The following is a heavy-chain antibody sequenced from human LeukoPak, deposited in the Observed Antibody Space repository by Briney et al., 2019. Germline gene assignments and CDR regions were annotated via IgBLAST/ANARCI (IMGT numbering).Heavy chain of an antibody. V-gene: IGHV1-24*01. D-gene: IGHD3-9*01. CDR2: FDPEDGET. CDR1: GYTLTELS. J-gene: IGHJ4*02. Sequence: ASVKVSCKVSGYTLTELSMHWVRQAPGKGLEWMGGFDPEDGETIYAQKFQGRVTMTEDTSTDTAYMELNSLRSEDTAVYYCATVVHYDILTGYYDWGQGTLVTVSS. CDR3: ATVVHYDILTGYYD.